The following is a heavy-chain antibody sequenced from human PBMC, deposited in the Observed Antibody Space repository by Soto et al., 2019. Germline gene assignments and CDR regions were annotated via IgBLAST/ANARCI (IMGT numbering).Heavy chain of an antibody. CDR2: FYNSGST. V-gene: IGHV4-59*11. CDR3: ARERTYYYESRAYNTVFDY. CDR1: GGSISPHY. Sequence: ASETLSLTCTVSGGSISPHYWTWIRQPPGKGLEWIGYFYNSGSTNYNPSLKSRVTISLDTSKNQFSLKLSSVTAADTAVYYCARERTYYYESRAYNTVFDYWDQGILVTVS. D-gene: IGHD3-22*01. J-gene: IGHJ4*02.